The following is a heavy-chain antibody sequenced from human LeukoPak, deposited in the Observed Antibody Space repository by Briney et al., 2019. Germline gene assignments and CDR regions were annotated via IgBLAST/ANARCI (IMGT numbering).Heavy chain of an antibody. Sequence: SETLSLTCTVSGGSISSGDYYWSWIRQPPGKGLEWIGYIYYSGSTYYNPSLKSRVIISVDTSKNQFSLKLSSVTAADTAVYYCARAEITMVRGVTTPTTIDYWGQGTLVTVSS. D-gene: IGHD3-10*01. CDR1: GGSISSGDYY. V-gene: IGHV4-30-4*01. CDR2: IYYSGST. CDR3: ARAEITMVRGVTTPTTIDY. J-gene: IGHJ4*02.